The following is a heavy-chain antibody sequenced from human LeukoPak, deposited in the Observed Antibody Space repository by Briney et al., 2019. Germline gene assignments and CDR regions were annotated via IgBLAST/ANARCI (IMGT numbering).Heavy chain of an antibody. CDR1: GFTFDTFA. J-gene: IGHJ4*02. Sequence: PGESLRLSCVASGFTFDTFAMSWVRQAPGKGLEWVSGIGNTETYYSDSVKGRFTISRDNSKSTIYLHMSNLRAEDTALYYCARDGQAFNSIRDYFEYWGQGTPVTVSS. CDR2: IGNTET. CDR3: ARDGQAFNSIRDYFEY. V-gene: IGHV3-23*01.